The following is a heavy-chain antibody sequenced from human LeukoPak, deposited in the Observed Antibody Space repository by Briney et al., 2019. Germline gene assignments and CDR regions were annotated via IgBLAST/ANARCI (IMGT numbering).Heavy chain of an antibody. Sequence: KSSETLSLTCTVSGGSISSYYWSWIRQPPGKGLGWIGYIYYSGSTNYNPSLKSRVTISVDTSKNQFSLKLSSVTAADTAVYYCARTQFCSGGSCYQHYFDYWGQGTLITVSS. J-gene: IGHJ4*02. D-gene: IGHD2-15*01. CDR1: GGSISSYY. CDR3: ARTQFCSGGSCYQHYFDY. CDR2: IYYSGST. V-gene: IGHV4-59*01.